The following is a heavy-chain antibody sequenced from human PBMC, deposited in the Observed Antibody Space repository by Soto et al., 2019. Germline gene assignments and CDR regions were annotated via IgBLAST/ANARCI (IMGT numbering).Heavy chain of an antibody. CDR1: GFTFSSYS. J-gene: IGHJ3*02. D-gene: IGHD3-10*01. CDR3: ARDRGGSGSYYIQYDAFDI. V-gene: IGHV3-48*02. CDR2: ISSSSTI. Sequence: LRLSCAASGFTFSSYSMNWVRQAPGKGLEWVSYISSSSTIYYADSVKGRFTISRDNAKNSLYLQMNSLRDEDTAVYCCARDRGGSGSYYIQYDAFDIWVQGTMVTVSS.